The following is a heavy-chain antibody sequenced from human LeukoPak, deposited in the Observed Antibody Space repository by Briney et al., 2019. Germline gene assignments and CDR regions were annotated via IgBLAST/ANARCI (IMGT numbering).Heavy chain of an antibody. D-gene: IGHD5-18*01. Sequence: GESLKISCKASGYNFTTYWIGWVRQMPGKGLEWMGIIYPGDSDTTYSPSFQGQVTISADKSISTAYLQWSSLKASDSAMYYCARHSSYGYRGPFDYWGQGTLVTVSS. CDR1: GYNFTTYW. V-gene: IGHV5-51*01. J-gene: IGHJ4*02. CDR2: IYPGDSDT. CDR3: ARHSSYGYRGPFDY.